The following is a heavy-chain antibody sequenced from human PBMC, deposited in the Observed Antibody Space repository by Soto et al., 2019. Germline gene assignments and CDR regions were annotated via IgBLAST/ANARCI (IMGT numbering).Heavy chain of an antibody. J-gene: IGHJ6*02. CDR3: SRFIMVGGWFDPNYYHGMDV. CDR2: ISGYNGNT. CDR1: GYTFSNYG. V-gene: IGHV1-18*01. D-gene: IGHD6-19*01. Sequence: ASVKVSCKTSGYTFSNYGINWVRQAPGQGLEWMGWISGYNGNTNYAKTVQGRVTMTTDTSTGTVYMELRSLKSDDTAIYYCSRFIMVGGWFDPNYYHGMDVWGQGTTVTVSS.